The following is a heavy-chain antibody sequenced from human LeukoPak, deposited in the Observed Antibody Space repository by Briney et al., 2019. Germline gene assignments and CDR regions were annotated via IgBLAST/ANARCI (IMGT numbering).Heavy chain of an antibody. Sequence: PGGSLRLSCAASGFTFSSYWMHWVRQAPGKGLVWVSRINSDGSSTSYADSVKGRFTISRDNAKNTLYLQMNSLRAEDTAVYYCARGGPYYDILTGQYYYYMDVWGKGTTVTISS. CDR2: INSDGSST. D-gene: IGHD3-9*01. J-gene: IGHJ6*03. CDR1: GFTFSSYW. CDR3: ARGGPYYDILTGQYYYYMDV. V-gene: IGHV3-74*01.